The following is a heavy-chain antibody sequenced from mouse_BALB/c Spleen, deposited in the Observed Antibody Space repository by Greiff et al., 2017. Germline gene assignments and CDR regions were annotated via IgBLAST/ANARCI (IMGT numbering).Heavy chain of an antibody. D-gene: IGHD2-3*01. J-gene: IGHJ1*01. V-gene: IGHV1-14*01. CDR2: INPYNDGT. CDR1: GYTFTSYV. CDR3: ARSGDGYPYWYFDV. Sequence: EVQLQQSGPELVKPGASVKMSCKASGYTFTSYVMHWVKQKPGQGLEWIGYINPYNDGTKYNEKFKGKATLTSDKSSSTAYMELSSLTSEDSAVYYWARSGDGYPYWYFDVWGAGTTVTVSS.